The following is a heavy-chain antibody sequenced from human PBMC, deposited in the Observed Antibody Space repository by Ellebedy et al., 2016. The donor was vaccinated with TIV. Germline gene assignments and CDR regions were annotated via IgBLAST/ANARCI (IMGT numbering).Heavy chain of an antibody. D-gene: IGHD4-17*01. V-gene: IGHV4-39*01. Sequence: MPGGSLRLSCTVSGGSISSSSYYWGWIRQPPGKGLEWIGSISYSGSTYYNPSLKSRVTISVDTSKNQFSLTLSSVTAADTAVYYCARRYGDYGAQAFDYWGQGTLVTVSS. CDR3: ARRYGDYGAQAFDY. CDR1: GGSISSSSYY. J-gene: IGHJ4*02. CDR2: ISYSGST.